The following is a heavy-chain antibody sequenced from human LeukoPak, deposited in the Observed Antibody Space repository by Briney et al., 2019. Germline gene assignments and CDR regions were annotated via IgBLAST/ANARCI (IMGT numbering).Heavy chain of an antibody. CDR1: VGCTSTYS. J-gene: IGHJ5*02. CDR3: TRLWSCGGDCVWFGP. D-gene: IGHD2-21*02. CDR2: DYTSGDT. V-gene: IGHV4-4*07. Sequence: PSETLTLTCTLSVGCTSTYSWSWIRQPAGEGLEWIGRDYTSGDTHYNPSLGSRVTMSVDPSKGQFFLQLSVVTAVDTAVYYCTRLWSCGGDCVWFGPWGQKILVTVSS.